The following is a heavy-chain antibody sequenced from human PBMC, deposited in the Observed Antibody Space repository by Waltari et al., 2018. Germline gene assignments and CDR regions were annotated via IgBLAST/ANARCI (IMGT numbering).Heavy chain of an antibody. J-gene: IGHJ3*01. CDR2: ISYTGAT. Sequence: GWLRRPPGKGVEWIGTISYTGATTSRPSPEGRVTMSRDTSKNQLSLKLGSMTASDTAVYYCATYMGASLGTAAFDVWGQGTRVTVSS. V-gene: IGHV4-39*01. CDR3: ATYMGASLGTAAFDV. D-gene: IGHD1-1*01.